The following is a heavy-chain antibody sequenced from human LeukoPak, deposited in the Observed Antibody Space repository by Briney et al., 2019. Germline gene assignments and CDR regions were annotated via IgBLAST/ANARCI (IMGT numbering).Heavy chain of an antibody. CDR3: ATGYCSSTSCLSRAAFDI. CDR1: GFTFSSYW. Sequence: GGSLRLSCAASGFTFSSYWMHWVRQAPGKGLVWVSRINSDGSSTSYADTVKGRFTISRDNAKNTLYLQMNSLRAEDTAVYYCATGYCSSTSCLSRAAFDIWGQGTMVTVSS. D-gene: IGHD2-2*01. J-gene: IGHJ3*02. V-gene: IGHV3-74*01. CDR2: INSDGSST.